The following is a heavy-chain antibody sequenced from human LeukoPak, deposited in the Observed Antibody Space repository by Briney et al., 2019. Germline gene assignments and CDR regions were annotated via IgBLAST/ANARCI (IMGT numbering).Heavy chain of an antibody. Sequence: PSETLSLTCTVSGGSISSSSYYWRGIRQPPGKGLEWIGSIYYSGSTYYNPSLKSRVTISVDTSKNQFSLKLSPVTAADTAVYYSARHEGAAAADADYFDYWGQGTLVTVSS. D-gene: IGHD6-13*01. CDR2: IYYSGST. CDR3: ARHEGAAAADADYFDY. V-gene: IGHV4-39*01. CDR1: GGSISSSSYY. J-gene: IGHJ4*02.